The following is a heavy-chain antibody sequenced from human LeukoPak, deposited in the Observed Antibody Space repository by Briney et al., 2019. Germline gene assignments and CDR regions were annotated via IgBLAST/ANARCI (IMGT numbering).Heavy chain of an antibody. V-gene: IGHV3-74*01. D-gene: IGHD3-3*01. CDR3: AREKAVFWSGPTPENV. Sequence: PGGCLRLSCAASGFTFSSYWMHWVRQAPGKGLVWVSRINTDGSSTSYADSVKGRFTISRDNAKNTLYLQMNSLRAEDTAVYYCAREKAVFWSGPTPENVWGKGTTVTVSS. J-gene: IGHJ6*04. CDR1: GFTFSSYW. CDR2: INTDGSST.